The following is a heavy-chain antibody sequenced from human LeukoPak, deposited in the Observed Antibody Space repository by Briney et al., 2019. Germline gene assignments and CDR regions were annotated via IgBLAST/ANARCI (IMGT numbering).Heavy chain of an antibody. Sequence: SGPTLVKPTQTLTLTCTFSGFSLSTSGVGVGWIRQPPGKALEWLALIYWNDDKRYSPSLKSRLTITKDTSKNQVVLTMTNMDPVDTATYYCAHSDSSGWFPSDAFDIWGQGTMVTVSS. D-gene: IGHD6-19*01. CDR1: GFSLSTSGVG. CDR2: IYWNDDK. V-gene: IGHV2-5*01. CDR3: AHSDSSGWFPSDAFDI. J-gene: IGHJ3*02.